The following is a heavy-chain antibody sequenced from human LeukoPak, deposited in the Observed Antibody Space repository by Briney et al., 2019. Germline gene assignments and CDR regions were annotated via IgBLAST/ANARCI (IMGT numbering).Heavy chain of an antibody. Sequence: GGSLRLSCAPSGFTFSNYAMSWVRQAPGKGLKWVSAISETGGTIHYADSVRGRFIISRDNSKNTLYLQMNSLRAEDTAVYYCAREMTIITYSFDSWGQGTLVTVSS. D-gene: IGHD5-24*01. V-gene: IGHV3-23*01. CDR3: AREMTIITYSFDS. CDR1: GFTFSNYA. J-gene: IGHJ4*02. CDR2: ISETGGTI.